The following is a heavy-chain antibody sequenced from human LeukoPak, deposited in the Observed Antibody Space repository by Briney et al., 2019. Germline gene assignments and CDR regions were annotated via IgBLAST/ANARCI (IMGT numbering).Heavy chain of an antibody. CDR2: IIPIFGTT. V-gene: IGHV1-69*05. J-gene: IGHJ4*02. CDR3: ASVPDRGWLPFDY. Sequence: VASVKVSCEASGGTFSSYAISWVRQAPGQGLEWMGGIIPIFGTTNYAQSFQGRITITTDESTSTAYMELSSLTSEDTAVYYCASVPDRGWLPFDYWGQGILVTVSS. D-gene: IGHD5-24*01. CDR1: GGTFSSYA.